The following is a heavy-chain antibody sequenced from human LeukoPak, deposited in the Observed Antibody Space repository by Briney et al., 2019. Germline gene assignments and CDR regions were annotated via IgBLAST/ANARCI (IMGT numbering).Heavy chain of an antibody. J-gene: IGHJ4*02. CDR3: ARVGNDLGSYYDY. Sequence: GGSLRLSCAASGFTFSSNWMHWVRQVPEKGLMWVSRINGDGSSTSYADSVKGRFTISRDNARNDLYLQMNNLRAEDTAVYFCARVGNDLGSYYDYWGQGTLVTVSS. CDR1: GFTFSSNW. CDR2: INGDGSST. D-gene: IGHD3-10*01. V-gene: IGHV3-74*01.